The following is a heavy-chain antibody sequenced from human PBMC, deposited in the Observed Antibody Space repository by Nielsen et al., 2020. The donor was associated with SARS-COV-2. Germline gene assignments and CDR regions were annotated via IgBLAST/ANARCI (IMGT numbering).Heavy chain of an antibody. CDR3: ARSFYGDYYYYYGMDV. V-gene: IGHV3-23*01. CDR2: VSGDVAHTT. J-gene: IGHJ6*02. D-gene: IGHD4-17*01. CDR1: GFTFSAYA. Sequence: GESLKISCAASGFTFSAYAMIWVRQAAGKGLEWVSAVSGDVAHTTYYADSVKGRFTISRDNSKNTLYLQMNSLRAEDTAVYYCARSFYGDYYYYYGMDVWGQGTTVTVSS.